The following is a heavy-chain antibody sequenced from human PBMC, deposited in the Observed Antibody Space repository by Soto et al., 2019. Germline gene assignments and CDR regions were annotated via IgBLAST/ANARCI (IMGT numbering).Heavy chain of an antibody. CDR1: GFTFSNYW. V-gene: IGHV3-7*01. Sequence: EVQLVESGGGLVQPGGSLRLSCAASGFTFSNYWTGWVRQAPGKGLEWVANTKPDGSEKYYVDSVKGRFTISRDSAKDSLYLQMNSLRAEDTAVYYCARGYSGYAYWGQGALVTVSS. CDR2: TKPDGSEK. J-gene: IGHJ4*02. CDR3: ARGYSGYAY. D-gene: IGHD5-12*01.